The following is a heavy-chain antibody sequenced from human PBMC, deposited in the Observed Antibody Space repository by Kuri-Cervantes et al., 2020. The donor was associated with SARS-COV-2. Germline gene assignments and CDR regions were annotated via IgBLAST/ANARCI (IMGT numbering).Heavy chain of an antibody. V-gene: IGHV4-61*09. Sequence: SQTLSLTCAVSGVTVSGGTYYWSWIRQPAGKGLEWIGHIYTSESTNYNPSLKSRVTISVDTSKNQFSLKLSSVTAADTAVYYCARDELSGYYYDSSGPFDYWGQGTLVTVSS. CDR2: IYTSEST. J-gene: IGHJ4*02. CDR1: GVTVSGGTYY. CDR3: ARDELSGYYYDSSGPFDY. D-gene: IGHD3-22*01.